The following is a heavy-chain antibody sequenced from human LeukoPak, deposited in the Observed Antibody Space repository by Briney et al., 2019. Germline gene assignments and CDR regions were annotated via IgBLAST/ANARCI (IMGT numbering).Heavy chain of an antibody. CDR2: ISWNSGSI. Sequence: PGGSLRLSCAASGFTFDDYAMHWVRHAPGKGLEWVSGISWNSGSIGYADSVKGRFTISRDNAKNSLYLQMNSLRAEDTALYYCAKDTHYGPFGEFPEGHFDYWGQGTLVTVSS. V-gene: IGHV3-9*01. J-gene: IGHJ4*02. CDR1: GFTFDDYA. CDR3: AKDTHYGPFGEFPEGHFDY. D-gene: IGHD3-10*01.